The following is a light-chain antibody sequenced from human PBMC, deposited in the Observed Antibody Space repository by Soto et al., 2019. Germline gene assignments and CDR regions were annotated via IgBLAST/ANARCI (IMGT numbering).Light chain of an antibody. V-gene: IGKV1-39*01. CDR3: QQSFSTLWT. CDR1: QSISWY. CDR2: TAS. Sequence: DIQMTQSPSSLSASVGDRVTITCRASQSISWYLNWYQQKPGKAPKLLNYTASSLQSGVPSRFSGSGSGTDFTLTITSLQPEDFATYYCQQSFSTLWTFGQGTKVEIK. J-gene: IGKJ1*01.